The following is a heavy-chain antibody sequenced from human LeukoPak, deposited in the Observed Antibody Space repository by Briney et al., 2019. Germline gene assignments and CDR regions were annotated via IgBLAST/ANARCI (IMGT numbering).Heavy chain of an antibody. Sequence: QTGGSLRLSCAASGFTFSDHSMNWVRQAPGKGLEWVGRTRNKANGYVTEYAASVKGRFTISRDDSKNLLLLQMNSLKTEDTALYYCARGRAGSGSNNVASYHAVDIWGQGTMVTV. CDR3: ARGRAGSGSNNVASYHAVDI. J-gene: IGHJ3*02. V-gene: IGHV3-72*01. D-gene: IGHD1-26*01. CDR1: GFTFSDHS. CDR2: TRNKANGYVT.